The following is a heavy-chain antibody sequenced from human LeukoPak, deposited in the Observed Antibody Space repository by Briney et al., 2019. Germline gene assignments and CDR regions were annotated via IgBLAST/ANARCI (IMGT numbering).Heavy chain of an antibody. CDR1: GGSISSFY. Sequence: SETLSLTCTVSGGSISSFYWTWVRQPAGKGLEWIGRVFTSGTTKHNPSLKSRVTMSVDTSKNQFSLRLSSVTAADTAVYYCASQGIAAAGIFDYWGQGTLVTVSS. D-gene: IGHD6-13*01. CDR3: ASQGIAAAGIFDY. V-gene: IGHV4-4*07. CDR2: VFTSGTT. J-gene: IGHJ4*02.